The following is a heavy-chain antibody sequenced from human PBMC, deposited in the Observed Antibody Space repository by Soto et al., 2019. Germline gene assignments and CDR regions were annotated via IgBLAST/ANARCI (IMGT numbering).Heavy chain of an antibody. CDR2: IYDSGTT. Sequence: QVQLQESGPGLVKPSQTLSLTCSVSGGSIGRGSYYWSWIRQHPGKGLEWIGFIYDSGTTYFNPSLSSRLTISIDTAKNQFSLTLSSVNAADTAVYYCARGHDYYWFDPWGQGTLVTVSS. CDR1: GGSIGRGSYY. J-gene: IGHJ5*02. D-gene: IGHD4-17*01. CDR3: ARGHDYYWFDP. V-gene: IGHV4-31*03.